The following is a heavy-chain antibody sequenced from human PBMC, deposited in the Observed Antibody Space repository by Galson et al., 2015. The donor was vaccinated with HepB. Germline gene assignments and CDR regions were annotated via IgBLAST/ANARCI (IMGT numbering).Heavy chain of an antibody. D-gene: IGHD3-22*01. CDR3: AKDQYYYDSSGYYPSRYYYYYYGMDV. V-gene: IGHV3-30*18. J-gene: IGHJ6*02. CDR1: GFTFSSYG. CDR2: ISYDGSNK. Sequence: SLRLSCAASGFTFSSYGMHWVRQAPGKGLEWVAVISYDGSNKYYADSVKGRFTISRDNPKNTLYLQMNSLRAEDTAVYYCAKDQYYYDSSGYYPSRYYYYYYGMDVWGQGTTVTVSS.